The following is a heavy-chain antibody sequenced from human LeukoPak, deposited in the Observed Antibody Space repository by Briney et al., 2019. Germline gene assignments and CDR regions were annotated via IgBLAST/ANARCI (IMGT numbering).Heavy chain of an antibody. J-gene: IGHJ6*02. CDR1: GFTFSSYA. CDR3: AKGRGFENYYYYGMDV. Sequence: GGSLRLSCAASGFTFSSYAMSWVRQAPGKGLEWVSAISGSGGSTYYADSVKGRFTISRDNTKNSLYLQMNSLRVEDTALYFCAKGRGFENYYYYGMDVWGQGTTVTVSS. V-gene: IGHV3-23*01. CDR2: ISGSGGST. D-gene: IGHD3-10*01.